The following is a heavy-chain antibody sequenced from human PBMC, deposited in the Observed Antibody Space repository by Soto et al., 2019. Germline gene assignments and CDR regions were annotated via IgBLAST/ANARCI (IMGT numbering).Heavy chain of an antibody. J-gene: IGHJ4*02. CDR1: GYTFRTYS. D-gene: IGHD3-3*01. CDR3: ARTCGRVEEWLFLFDY. Sequence: QVQLVKSGAEVKKPGASVKVSCKTSGYTFRTYSIHWVRKAPGQRFERMGWMNAGNGNTKQSETFQGRDILTRDPVSKPGKMELASLAAGDEAISYGARTCGRVEEWLFLFDYGGKGTQVTGPS. V-gene: IGHV1-3*01. CDR2: MNAGNGNT.